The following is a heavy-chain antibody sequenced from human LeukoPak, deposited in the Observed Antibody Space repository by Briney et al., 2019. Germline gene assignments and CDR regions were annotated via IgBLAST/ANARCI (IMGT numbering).Heavy chain of an antibody. V-gene: IGHV3-23*01. CDR1: GFTLSSYA. CDR3: AKDLFPAVAGTADY. CDR2: ISGSGGST. J-gene: IGHJ4*02. Sequence: GGSLRLSCAASGFTLSSYAMSWVRQAPGKGLEWVSAISGSGGSTYYAESVKGRFTISRDNSKNTLYLQMNSLRAEDTAVYYCAKDLFPAVAGTADYWGQGTLVTVSS. D-gene: IGHD6-19*01.